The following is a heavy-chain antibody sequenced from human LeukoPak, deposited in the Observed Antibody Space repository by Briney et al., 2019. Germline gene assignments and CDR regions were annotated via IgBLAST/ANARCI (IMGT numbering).Heavy chain of an antibody. CDR1: GYSFTNYW. CDR3: ARLDFWSGYYYFDY. Sequence: GESLKISCKGSGYSFTNYWIAWVRQMPGKGLEWMGITYPGDSDLRYSPSFQGQVTISADKSVNTAYLQWSSLKASDTAIYFCARLDFWSGYYYFDYWGQGTLVTV. V-gene: IGHV5-51*01. D-gene: IGHD3-3*01. CDR2: TYPGDSDL. J-gene: IGHJ4*02.